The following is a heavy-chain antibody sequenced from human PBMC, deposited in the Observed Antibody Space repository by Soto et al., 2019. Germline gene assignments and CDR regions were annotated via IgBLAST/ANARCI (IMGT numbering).Heavy chain of an antibody. CDR1: GGSISSSNW. D-gene: IGHD1-26*01. J-gene: IGHJ4*02. CDR3: ARSKWELGYYFDY. V-gene: IGHV4-4*02. CDR2: IFHSGST. Sequence: SETLSLTCAVSGGSISSSNWWSWVRQPPGKGLEWIGEIFHSGSTNYNPSLKSRVTISVDKSKNQFSLKLSSVTAADTAVYYCARSKWELGYYFDYWGQGTLVTVSS.